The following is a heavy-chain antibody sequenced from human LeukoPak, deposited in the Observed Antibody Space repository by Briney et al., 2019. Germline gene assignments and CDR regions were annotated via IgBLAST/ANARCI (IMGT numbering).Heavy chain of an antibody. CDR3: ARALYDTSGYYCGHFDY. V-gene: IGHV3-64*01. J-gene: IGHJ4*02. Sequence: GGSLRLSCAASGFTFSTYSMHWVRQAPGKGLEYVSAINSDGSSTYYANSVKGRFTISRDNSKNTLYLQMGSLRADDMAVYYCARALYDTSGYYCGHFDYWGRGTLVTVSS. D-gene: IGHD3-22*01. CDR2: INSDGSST. CDR1: GFTFSTYS.